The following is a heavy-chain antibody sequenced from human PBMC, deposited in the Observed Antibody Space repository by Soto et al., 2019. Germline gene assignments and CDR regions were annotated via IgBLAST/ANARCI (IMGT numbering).Heavy chain of an antibody. Sequence: SGGSLRLSCVASGFTFSRHGLSWVRQAPGKGLEWVSTINPSGDSTFYADSVKGRFTISRDNSKNTVYLQMNSLSVGDTAVYLCAKVDVSTAGSFDYWGQGALVTVSP. V-gene: IGHV3-23*01. CDR3: AKVDVSTAGSFDY. CDR2: INPSGDST. CDR1: GFTFSRHG. J-gene: IGHJ4*02. D-gene: IGHD6-13*01.